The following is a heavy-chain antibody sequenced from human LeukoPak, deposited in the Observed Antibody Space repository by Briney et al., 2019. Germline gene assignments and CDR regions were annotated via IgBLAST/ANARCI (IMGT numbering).Heavy chain of an antibody. J-gene: IGHJ3*02. Sequence: GGSLRLSCAASGFTFSSYGMHGVRQAPGKGLEWVAVISYDGSNKYYADSVKGRFTISRDNSKNTLYLQMNSLRAEDTAVYYCAKDQLLWFGELLSNGAFDIWGQGTMVTVSS. CDR3: AKDQLLWFGELLSNGAFDI. V-gene: IGHV3-30*18. CDR1: GFTFSSYG. D-gene: IGHD3-10*01. CDR2: ISYDGSNK.